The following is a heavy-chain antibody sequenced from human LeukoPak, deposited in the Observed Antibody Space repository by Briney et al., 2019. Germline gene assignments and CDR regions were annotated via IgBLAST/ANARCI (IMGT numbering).Heavy chain of an antibody. V-gene: IGHV1-18*01. CDR2: ISTYNGNT. CDR1: GYTFTSYG. J-gene: IGHJ4*02. D-gene: IGHD3-22*01. CDR3: ARAEIRYYDSSGYYSYYFDY. Sequence: ASVKVSCKASGYTFTSYGINWVRQAPGQGLEWMGWISTYNGNTNYAQNLQGRVTMTTDTSTNTAYMELRSLRSDDTAVYYCARAEIRYYDSSGYYSYYFDYWGQGTLVTVSS.